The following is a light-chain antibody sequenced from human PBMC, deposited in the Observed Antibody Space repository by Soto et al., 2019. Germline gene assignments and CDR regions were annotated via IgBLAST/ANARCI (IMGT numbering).Light chain of an antibody. CDR3: AVSGSTLIP. CDR1: QNIGTY. V-gene: IGKV3-20*01. J-gene: IGKJ4*01. Sequence: VWIQTKDTLSLSAGERPTLSCRASQNIGTYLAWYQHKPGQAPSVLIFGASSRATGIPDRFSGSGSGTDFTLTISSLEAEDFAVYYSAVSGSTLIPVGG. CDR2: GAS.